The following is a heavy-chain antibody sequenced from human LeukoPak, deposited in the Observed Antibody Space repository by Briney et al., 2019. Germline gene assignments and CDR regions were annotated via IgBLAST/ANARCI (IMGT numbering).Heavy chain of an antibody. V-gene: IGHV3-23*01. CDR2: ISGSGTST. CDR3: ARSLPCARGGTSCYRRPFGY. CDR1: GFTFSSYA. D-gene: IGHD2-2*02. Sequence: GGSLRLSCAASGFTFSSYAMSWVRQAPGKGLEWVSGISGSGTSTYYADSAKGRFTISRDNSKNTLYLQMNSLRAEDTAVYYCARSLPCARGGTSCYRRPFGYWGQGTLVTVSS. J-gene: IGHJ4*02.